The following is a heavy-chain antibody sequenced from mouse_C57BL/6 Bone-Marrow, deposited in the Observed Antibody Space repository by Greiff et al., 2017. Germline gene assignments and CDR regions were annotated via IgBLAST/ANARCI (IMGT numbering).Heavy chain of an antibody. V-gene: IGHV14-4*01. CDR3: TTWGYAMDY. J-gene: IGHJ4*01. Sequence: VQLKQSGAELVRPGASVKLSCTASGFNIKDDYMHWVKQRPEQGLEWIGWIDPENGDTEYASKFQGKATITADTSSNTAYLQLSSLTSEDTAVYYWTTWGYAMDYWGQGTSVTVSS. CDR2: IDPENGDT. CDR1: GFNIKDDY.